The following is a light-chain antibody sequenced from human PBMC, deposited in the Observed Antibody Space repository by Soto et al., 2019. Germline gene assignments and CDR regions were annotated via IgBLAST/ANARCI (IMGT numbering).Light chain of an antibody. CDR3: CSYAGSSTVV. CDR1: SSDVGSYNL. Sequence: QSALTQPASVSGSPGQSITISCTGTSSDVGSYNLVSWYQQHPGKAPKLMIYEGSKRPSGVSNRFSGSKSVNTASLTISGLHAEDEAEYYCCSYAGSSTVVFGGGTKLTV. CDR2: EGS. J-gene: IGLJ2*01. V-gene: IGLV2-23*01.